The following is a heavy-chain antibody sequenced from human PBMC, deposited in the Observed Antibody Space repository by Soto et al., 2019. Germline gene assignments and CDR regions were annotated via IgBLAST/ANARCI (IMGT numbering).Heavy chain of an antibody. Sequence: SEPLSLTCTVSGGSISIGGYYWSWIRQHPGKGLELIGYIYYSGSTYYNPSLKSRVTISVDTSKNQFSLKLSSVTAADTAVYYCARARTGNCTNGVCKPPLIYNWFDPWGQGTQVTVSS. CDR1: GGSISIGGYY. CDR2: IYYSGST. CDR3: ARARTGNCTNGVCKPPLIYNWFDP. D-gene: IGHD2-8*01. J-gene: IGHJ5*02. V-gene: IGHV4-31*03.